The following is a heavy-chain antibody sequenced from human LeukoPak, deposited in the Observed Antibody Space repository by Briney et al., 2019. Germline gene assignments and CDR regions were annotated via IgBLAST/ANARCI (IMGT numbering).Heavy chain of an antibody. CDR1: GYTFTGYH. Sequence: SVKVSCKASGYTFTGYHMHWVRQAPGQGLEWMGGIIPIFGTANYAQKFQGRVTITADESTSTAYMELSSLRSEDTAVYYCAKDDAWGRFQHWGQGTLVTVSS. CDR2: IIPIFGTA. CDR3: AKDDAWGRFQH. V-gene: IGHV1-69*13. J-gene: IGHJ1*01. D-gene: IGHD3-16*01.